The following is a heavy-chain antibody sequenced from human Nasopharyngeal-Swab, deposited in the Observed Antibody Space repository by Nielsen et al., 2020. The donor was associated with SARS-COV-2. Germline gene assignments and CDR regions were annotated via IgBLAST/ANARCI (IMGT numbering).Heavy chain of an antibody. CDR2: ISSDGSDK. CDR3: ASLRADTPDFAY. Sequence: GGSLRLSCAASGFTFSTYAMHWVRQAPGKGLEWVTVISSDGSDKQYVDSVKGRFTISRDNSKNTLYLQMKSLRAEDTGVYYCASLRADTPDFAYWGQGTLVTVSS. V-gene: IGHV3-30*04. J-gene: IGHJ4*02. CDR1: GFTFSTYA. D-gene: IGHD2-15*01.